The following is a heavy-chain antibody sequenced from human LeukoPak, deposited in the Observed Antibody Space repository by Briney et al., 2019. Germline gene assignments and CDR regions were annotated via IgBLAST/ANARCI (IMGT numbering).Heavy chain of an antibody. CDR1: RGPISSSC. Sequence: SETLSLTCTASRGPISSSCWSLFRQPGGKGLEWIGRISASGSTNYTPSLKSRVTMSVDTSKNQFSLRLSSVTAADTAVYYCASGGETNGYCTNWSLDLWGRGTLVTVSS. V-gene: IGHV4-4*07. CDR3: ASGGETNGYCTNWSLDL. CDR2: ISASGST. J-gene: IGHJ2*01. D-gene: IGHD2-21*01.